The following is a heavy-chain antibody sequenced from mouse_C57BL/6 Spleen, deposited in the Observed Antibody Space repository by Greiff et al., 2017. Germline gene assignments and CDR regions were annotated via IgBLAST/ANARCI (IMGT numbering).Heavy chain of an antibody. Sequence: VQLQQSGPGLVKPSQSLSLTCSVTGYSITSGYYWNWIRQFPGNKLEWMGYISYDGSNNYNPSLKNRISITRDTSKNQFFLKLNSVTTEDTATYYCARGGDYDGMDYWGQGTSVTVSS. D-gene: IGHD2-4*01. J-gene: IGHJ4*01. CDR2: ISYDGSN. CDR1: GYSITSGYY. V-gene: IGHV3-6*01. CDR3: ARGGDYDGMDY.